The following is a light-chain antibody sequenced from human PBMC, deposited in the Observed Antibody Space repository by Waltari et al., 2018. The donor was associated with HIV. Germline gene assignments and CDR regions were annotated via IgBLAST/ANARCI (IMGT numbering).Light chain of an antibody. J-gene: IGLJ2*01. CDR1: SSNIGSNT. Sequence: QSVLTQPPSASGTPGQRVTISCSGSSSNIGSNTVNWYQQLPGPAPRLLTYSNNQRPSGVPDRFSGSKSGTSASLAISGLQSEDEADYYCAAWDDSLSGLVVFGGGTKLTVL. CDR3: AAWDDSLSGLVV. CDR2: SNN. V-gene: IGLV1-44*01.